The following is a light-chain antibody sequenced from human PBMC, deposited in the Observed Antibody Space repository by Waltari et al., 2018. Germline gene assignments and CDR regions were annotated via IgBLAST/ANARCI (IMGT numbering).Light chain of an antibody. CDR3: AAWDDSLNAWV. CDR2: INN. V-gene: IGLV1-44*01. J-gene: IGLJ3*02. CDR1: SANIGSTT. Sequence: QSVLPQPPSASGTPGQRVTISCFGSSANIGSTTVHWYQQVPGTAPKLLIYINNQRPSGVPDRFSGSKSGTSASLAISGLQSEDEADYSCAAWDDSLNAWVFGGGTKLTVL.